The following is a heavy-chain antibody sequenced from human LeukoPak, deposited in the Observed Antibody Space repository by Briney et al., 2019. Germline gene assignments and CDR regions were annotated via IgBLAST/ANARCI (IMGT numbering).Heavy chain of an antibody. CDR1: GGTFSSYA. Sequence: ASVKVSCKASGGTFSSYAISWVRQAPGQGLEWMGGIIPIFGTANYAQKFQGRVTITADKSTSTAYMELSSLRSEDTAVYYCARVRYTAMGYDNHDYWGQGTLVTVSS. D-gene: IGHD5-18*01. CDR3: ARVRYTAMGYDNHDY. CDR2: IIPIFGTA. V-gene: IGHV1-69*06. J-gene: IGHJ4*02.